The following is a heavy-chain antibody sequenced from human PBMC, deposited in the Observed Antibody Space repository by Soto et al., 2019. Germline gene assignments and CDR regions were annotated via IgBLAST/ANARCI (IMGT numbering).Heavy chain of an antibody. V-gene: IGHV4-59*01. Sequence: SETLSLTCTVSGGSISSYYWSWIRQPPGKGLEWIGYIYYSGSTNYNPSLKSRVTISVDTSKNQFSLKLSSVTAADTAVYYCAREGSLPGIAVAGTPINAFDIWGQGTMVTVSS. CDR2: IYYSGST. CDR3: AREGSLPGIAVAGTPINAFDI. J-gene: IGHJ3*02. CDR1: GGSISSYY. D-gene: IGHD6-19*01.